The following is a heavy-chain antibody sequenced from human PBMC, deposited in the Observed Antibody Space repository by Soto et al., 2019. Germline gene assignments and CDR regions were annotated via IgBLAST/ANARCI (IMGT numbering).Heavy chain of an antibody. Sequence: ASVKVSCKASGYTFTSYGISWVRQAPGQGLEWMGWISAYNGNTNYAQKLQGRVTMTTDTSTSTAYMELRSLRSDDTAVYYCARDFGGVLPHDPNLDYWGQGTLVTVSS. J-gene: IGHJ4*02. CDR1: GYTFTSYG. D-gene: IGHD3-10*01. V-gene: IGHV1-18*01. CDR3: ARDFGGVLPHDPNLDY. CDR2: ISAYNGNT.